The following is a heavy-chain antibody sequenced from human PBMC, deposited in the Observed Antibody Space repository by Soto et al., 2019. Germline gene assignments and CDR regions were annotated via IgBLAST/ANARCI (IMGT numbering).Heavy chain of an antibody. CDR1: GFTFSSYD. Sequence: EVQLVESGGGLVQPGGSLRLSCAASGFTFSSYDMHWVRQATGKGLEWVSAIGTAGDTYYPGSVKGRFTISRENAKNSLYLQMNSLRAGVTAVYYCARWGLLADDAFDIWGQGTMVTVSS. CDR2: IGTAGDT. J-gene: IGHJ3*02. CDR3: ARWGLLADDAFDI. D-gene: IGHD2-15*01. V-gene: IGHV3-13*01.